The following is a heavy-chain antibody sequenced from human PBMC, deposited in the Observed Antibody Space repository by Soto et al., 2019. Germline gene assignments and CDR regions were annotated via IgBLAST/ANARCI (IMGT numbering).Heavy chain of an antibody. Sequence: ASVKVSCKATGYTFSAYTMNWVRQAPGQSLEWMGWINAGSGNTKYSQNFQGRVSITRDTPASTVYMELTGLTSEDTAVYYCARDTETLGPRANDALDIWGQGTMVTVSS. J-gene: IGHJ3*02. CDR2: INAGSGNT. D-gene: IGHD3-3*02. CDR3: ARDTETLGPRANDALDI. CDR1: GYTFSAYT. V-gene: IGHV1-3*01.